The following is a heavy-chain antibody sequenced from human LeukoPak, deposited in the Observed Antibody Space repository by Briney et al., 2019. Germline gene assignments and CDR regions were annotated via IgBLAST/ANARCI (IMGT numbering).Heavy chain of an antibody. V-gene: IGHV3-53*01. Sequence: GGSLRLSCAASGLTVSSNYMSWVRQAPGKGLEWVSVIYTGGSTYYADSVKGRFTISRDNSKNTLYLQMNSPRAEDTAVYYCAKPGRGGMTGAFDIWAKGQWSPSLQ. CDR2: IYTGGST. D-gene: IGHD3-10*01. J-gene: IGHJ3*02. CDR3: AKPGRGGMTGAFDI. CDR1: GLTVSSNY.